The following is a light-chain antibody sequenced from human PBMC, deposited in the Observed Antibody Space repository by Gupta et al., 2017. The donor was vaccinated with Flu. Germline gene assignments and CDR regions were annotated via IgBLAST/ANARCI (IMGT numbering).Light chain of an antibody. V-gene: IGLV1-40*01. Sequence: VIISCSGGSSNIGAGYDVHWYQQLSGTAPKLFIFRNSNRPSGIPDRFSGSKSGSSAALAITGLQTEDEADYYCQSYDSSLSSYVFGSGTKVTVL. CDR3: QSYDSSLSSYV. J-gene: IGLJ1*01. CDR1: SSNIGAGYD. CDR2: RNS.